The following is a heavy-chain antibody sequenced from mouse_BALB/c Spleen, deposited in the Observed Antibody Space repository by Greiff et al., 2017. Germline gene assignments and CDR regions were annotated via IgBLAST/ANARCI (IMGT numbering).Heavy chain of an antibody. CDR1: GFTFSSYA. CDR2: ISSGGSYT. J-gene: IGHJ3*01. V-gene: IGHV5-9-4*01. D-gene: IGHD3-2*01. CDR3: ARLDSSGYEAY. Sequence: DVKLVESGGGLVKPGGSLKLSCAASGFTFSSYAMSWVRQSPEKRLEWVAEISSGGSYTYYPDTVTGRFTISRDNAKNTLYLEMSSLRSEDTAMYYCARLDSSGYEAYWGQGTLVTVSA.